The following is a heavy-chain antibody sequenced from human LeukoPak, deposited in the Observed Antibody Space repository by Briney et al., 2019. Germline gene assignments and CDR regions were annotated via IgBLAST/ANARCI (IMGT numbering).Heavy chain of an antibody. J-gene: IGHJ4*02. CDR3: ARGLGYCSGGACSV. V-gene: IGHV3-48*03. CDR1: GFTFRTYE. Sequence: GGSLTLSCAVSGFTFRTYEMHWVRQPPGKGLEWISYISGNGDTVYYADSVKGRFTISRDNAKNPLFLQMNSLRADDTAVYYCARGLGYCSGGACSVWGQGTLVTVSS. CDR2: ISGNGDTV. D-gene: IGHD2-15*01.